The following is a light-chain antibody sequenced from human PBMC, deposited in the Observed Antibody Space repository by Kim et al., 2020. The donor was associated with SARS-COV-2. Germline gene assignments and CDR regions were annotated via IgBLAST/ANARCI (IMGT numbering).Light chain of an antibody. V-gene: IGKV3-15*01. CDR2: GAS. Sequence: VSPGESATLSCRASQSVSSNLAWYQQKPGQAPRLLIYGASTRATGIPARFSGSGSGTEFTLTISSLQSEDFAVYHCQQYNNWPPYSFGQGTKLEI. J-gene: IGKJ2*03. CDR3: QQYNNWPPYS. CDR1: QSVSSN.